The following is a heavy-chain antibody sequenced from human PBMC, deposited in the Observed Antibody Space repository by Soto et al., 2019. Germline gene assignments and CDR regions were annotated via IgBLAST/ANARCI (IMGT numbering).Heavy chain of an antibody. CDR1: GFSFSSYG. J-gene: IGHJ4*02. D-gene: IGHD3-16*01. Sequence: LRLSCAASGFSFSSYGMHWVRQAPAKGLEWVAFISHDGSNDYYADSVKGRYTISRDNSKNTVYLQMNSLRVEDTAVYYCATDANEYLWEYYFDFWGQGTLVTVSS. CDR2: ISHDGSND. V-gene: IGHV3-30*03. CDR3: ATDANEYLWEYYFDF.